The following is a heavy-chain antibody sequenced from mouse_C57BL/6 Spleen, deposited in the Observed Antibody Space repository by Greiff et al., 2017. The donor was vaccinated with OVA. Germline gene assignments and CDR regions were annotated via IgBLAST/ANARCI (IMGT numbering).Heavy chain of an antibody. V-gene: IGHV1-52*01. CDR3: ARRSYSNYGYFDV. J-gene: IGHJ1*03. Sequence: QVQLKQPGAELVRPGSSVKLSCKASGYTFTSYWMHWVKQRPIQGLEWIGNIDPSDSETHYNQKFKDKATLTVDKSSSTAYMQLSSLTSEDSAVYYCARRSYSNYGYFDVWGTGTTVTVSS. D-gene: IGHD2-5*01. CDR1: GYTFTSYW. CDR2: IDPSDSET.